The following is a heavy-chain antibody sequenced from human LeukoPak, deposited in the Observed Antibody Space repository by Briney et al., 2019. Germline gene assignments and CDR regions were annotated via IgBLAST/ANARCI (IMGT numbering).Heavy chain of an antibody. CDR3: ARGGSYLSAFDI. CDR1: GFTFSDYY. D-gene: IGHD1-26*01. Sequence: PGGSLRLSCATSGFTFSDYYMSWIRQAPGKGLEWVSIIYGGGSVFYADSVKGRFTISRDNSKNTLYLQMNSLRGEDTAVYYCARGGSYLSAFDIWGQGTMVTVSS. J-gene: IGHJ3*02. CDR2: IYGGGSV. V-gene: IGHV3-53*01.